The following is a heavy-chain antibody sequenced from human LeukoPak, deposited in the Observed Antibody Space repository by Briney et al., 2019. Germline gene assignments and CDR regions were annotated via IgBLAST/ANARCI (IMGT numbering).Heavy chain of an antibody. D-gene: IGHD2-2*01. Sequence: ASVKVSCKASGYTFTSYDINWVRQATGQGLEWMGWMNPDSGATNYAQKFQGRVTLTRDTSINTGYMELTGLTSDDTAVYYCARRDFADQLDSWGQGSLVIVSS. J-gene: IGHJ4*02. CDR2: MNPDSGAT. V-gene: IGHV1-8*01. CDR1: GYTFTSYD. CDR3: ARRDFADQLDS.